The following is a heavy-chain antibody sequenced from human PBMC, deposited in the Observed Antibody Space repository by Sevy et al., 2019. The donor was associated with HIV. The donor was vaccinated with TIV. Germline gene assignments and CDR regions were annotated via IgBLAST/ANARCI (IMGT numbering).Heavy chain of an antibody. V-gene: IGHV1-46*01. CDR3: ARDSDNYDILTGYYPFDY. CDR2: INPIDSTT. D-gene: IGHD3-9*01. Sequence: ASVKVSCKASGYTFTSDYMHWVRQAPGQGLEWMGIINPIDSTTSYAQKFQGSVTMTRDTSTTTVYMELSSLRSEDTAVYYCARDSDNYDILTGYYPFDYWGQGTLVTVSS. CDR1: GYTFTSDY. J-gene: IGHJ4*02.